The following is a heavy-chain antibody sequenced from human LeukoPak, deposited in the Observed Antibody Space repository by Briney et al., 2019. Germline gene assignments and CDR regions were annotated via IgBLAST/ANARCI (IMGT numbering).Heavy chain of an antibody. CDR3: ARDSSSSGGWFDP. D-gene: IGHD6-6*01. V-gene: IGHV4-39*02. Sequence: PSETLSLTCTVSGGSISSSSYYWGWIRQPPGKGLEWIGSIYYSGSTYYNPSLKSRVTIYVDTSKNQFSLKLSSVTAADTAVYYCARDSSSSGGWFDPWGQGTLVTVSS. CDR2: IYYSGST. CDR1: GGSISSSSYY. J-gene: IGHJ5*02.